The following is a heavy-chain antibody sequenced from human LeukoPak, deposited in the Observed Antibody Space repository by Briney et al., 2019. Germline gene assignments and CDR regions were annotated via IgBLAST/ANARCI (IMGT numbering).Heavy chain of an antibody. D-gene: IGHD5-12*01. CDR1: GGSISSYY. CDR2: IYYSGST. V-gene: IGHV4-59*08. Sequence: SETLSLTCTVSGGSISSYYWSWFRQPPGKGLEWIGYIYYSGSTNYNPSLKSRVTISVDTSKNQFSLKLSSVTAADTAVYYCARHLAYDGRVDYWGQGTLVTVSS. CDR3: ARHLAYDGRVDY. J-gene: IGHJ4*02.